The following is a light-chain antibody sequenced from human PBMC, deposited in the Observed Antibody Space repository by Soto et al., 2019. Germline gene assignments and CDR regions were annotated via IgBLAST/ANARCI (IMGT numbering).Light chain of an antibody. CDR3: ISYTSSSTLLV. J-gene: IGLJ2*01. CDR1: SSDVGGYNY. CDR2: DVS. V-gene: IGLV2-14*01. Sequence: QPVLTQPASVSGSPGQSITISCTGTSSDVGGYNYVSWYQQHPGKAPKLMIYDVSNRPSGVSNRFSGSKSGNTASLTISGLQAEDEADYYCISYTSSSTLLVFGGGTKLTVL.